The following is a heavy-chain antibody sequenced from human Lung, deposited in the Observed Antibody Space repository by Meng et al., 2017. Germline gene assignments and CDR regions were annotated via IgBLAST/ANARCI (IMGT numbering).Heavy chain of an antibody. J-gene: IGHJ5*02. Sequence: QVQLQESGPGLVKPSRNLSLTCTVSGGSISSGSYYWGWLRQLPGKCLEWTAYTHNSWSTYYSPSLKSRVTISVDTSNLQLTLKLSSVTAAYTAVYYCARYVFDSSSLHSNWFDPWGQGTLVTVSS. CDR2: THNSWST. CDR3: ARYVFDSSSLHSNWFDP. CDR1: GGSISSGSYY. V-gene: IGHV4-31*03. D-gene: IGHD3-22*01.